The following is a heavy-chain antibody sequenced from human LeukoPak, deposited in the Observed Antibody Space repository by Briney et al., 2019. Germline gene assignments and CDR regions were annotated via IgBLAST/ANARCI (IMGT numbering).Heavy chain of an antibody. J-gene: IGHJ4*02. CDR3: AKVEGASKASVY. V-gene: IGHV3-23*01. Sequence: GALRLSCAAAGFPFSNYAMTWVRQAPGKGLGWASSISGSGGSTYYADSVKGRFTISRANSKNTLYQQMYSLRAEDTAVYYCAKVEGASKASVYWGQGALVTVSS. CDR1: GFPFSNYA. CDR2: ISGSGGST. D-gene: IGHD1-1*01.